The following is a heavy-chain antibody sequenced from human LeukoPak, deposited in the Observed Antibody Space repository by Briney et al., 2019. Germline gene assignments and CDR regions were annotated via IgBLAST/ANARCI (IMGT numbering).Heavy chain of an antibody. Sequence: GGSLRLSCAASGFTFSSHWMHWVCQVPGKGPVWVSRIKSDGTRTTYADSVKGRFTISRDNAKNTLYLQMTSLRVEDTAVYYCVRDRVAGPTSLDFWGRGTLVTVSS. D-gene: IGHD1-26*01. J-gene: IGHJ4*02. CDR2: IKSDGTRT. CDR3: VRDRVAGPTSLDF. CDR1: GFTFSSHW. V-gene: IGHV3-74*01.